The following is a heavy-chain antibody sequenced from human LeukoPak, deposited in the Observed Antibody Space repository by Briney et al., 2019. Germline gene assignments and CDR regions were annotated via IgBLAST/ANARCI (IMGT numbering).Heavy chain of an antibody. CDR1: GVPFSNYY. CDR3: TRAVGGHPD. D-gene: IGHD1-26*01. J-gene: IGHJ4*01. CDR2: INHSGYT. Sequence: SETLSLTCAVSGVPFSNYYWSWVRQSPTQGLEWIGEINHSGYTNYNPSLKSRVTMSIDTSKNQFSLRLTSVTAADTGVYYCTRAVGGHPDWGQGTLVTVSS. V-gene: IGHV4-34*01.